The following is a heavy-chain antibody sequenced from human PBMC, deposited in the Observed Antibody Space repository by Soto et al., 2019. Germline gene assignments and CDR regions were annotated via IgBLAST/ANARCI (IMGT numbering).Heavy chain of an antibody. CDR2: INAGNGDT. Sequence: GDSVMISCKASGYSLTNYAIHWVRQAPGQRLEWMGWINAGNGDTKYSQKFQGRVTITRDTSASTVYMELSSLRSEDTAVYYCARGQQRVLCHYGLDVWGRGTTFTVSS. CDR1: GYSLTNYA. CDR3: ARGQQRVLCHYGLDV. D-gene: IGHD6-13*01. J-gene: IGHJ6*02. V-gene: IGHV1-3*01.